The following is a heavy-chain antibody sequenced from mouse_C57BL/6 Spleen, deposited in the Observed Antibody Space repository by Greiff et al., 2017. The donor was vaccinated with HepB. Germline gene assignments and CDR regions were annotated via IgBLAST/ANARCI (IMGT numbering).Heavy chain of an antibody. D-gene: IGHD4-1*01. Sequence: QVQLKQSGPELVKPGASVKISCKASGYAFSSSWMNWVKQRPGKGLEWIGRIYPGDGDTNYNGKFKGKATLTADKSSSTAYMQLSSLTSEDSAVYFCARLNWDDRNYWGQGTTLTVSS. J-gene: IGHJ2*01. CDR1: GYAFSSSW. V-gene: IGHV1-82*01. CDR3: ARLNWDDRNY. CDR2: IYPGDGDT.